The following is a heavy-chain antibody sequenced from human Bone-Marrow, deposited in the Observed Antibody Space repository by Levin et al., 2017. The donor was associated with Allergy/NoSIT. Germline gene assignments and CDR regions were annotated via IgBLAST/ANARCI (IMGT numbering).Heavy chain of an antibody. V-gene: IGHV3-15*01. Sequence: PGGSLRLSCAASGFTFTNAWMSWVRQAPGKGLEWVGRIKTKTDGETTDYAAPVKGRFTISRDDSKDTLYLQMNSLRTEDTAVYYCTTGLRPNAGAFDVWGQGTVVTVSS. CDR2: IKTKTDGETT. D-gene: IGHD2-21*02. CDR1: GFTFTNAW. J-gene: IGHJ3*01. CDR3: TTGLRPNAGAFDV.